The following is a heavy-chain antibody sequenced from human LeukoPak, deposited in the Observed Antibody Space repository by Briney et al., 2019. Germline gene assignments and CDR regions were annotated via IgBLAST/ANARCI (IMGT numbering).Heavy chain of an antibody. V-gene: IGHV4-39*07. Sequence: PSETLSLTCTVSGGSISSSSYYWGWIRQPPGKGLEWIGSIYYSGSTYYNPSLKSRVTISVDTSKNQFSLKLSSVTAADTAVYYCARANLGATLTFDYWGQGTLVTVSS. CDR3: ARANLGATLTFDY. CDR2: IYYSGST. CDR1: GGSISSSSYY. D-gene: IGHD1-26*01. J-gene: IGHJ4*02.